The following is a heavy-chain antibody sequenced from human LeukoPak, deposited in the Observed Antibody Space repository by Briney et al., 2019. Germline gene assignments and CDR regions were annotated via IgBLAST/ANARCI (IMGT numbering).Heavy chain of an antibody. CDR2: INPNSGGT. V-gene: IGHV1-2*02. CDR1: GYTFAGYY. CDR3: ARDLTMIVVAPDY. J-gene: IGHJ4*02. D-gene: IGHD3-22*01. Sequence: ASVKVSCKASGYTFAGYYMHWVRQAPGQGLEWMGWINPNSGGTNYAQKFQGRVTMTRDTSISTAYMELSRLRSDDTAVYYCARDLTMIVVAPDYWGQGTLVTVSS.